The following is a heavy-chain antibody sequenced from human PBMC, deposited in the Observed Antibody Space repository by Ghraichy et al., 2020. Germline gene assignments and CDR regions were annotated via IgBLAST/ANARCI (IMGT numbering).Heavy chain of an antibody. CDR1: GDSVSSNSAA. CDR3: VRQTEYSNTWSHFDY. CDR2: TYYRSKWFN. D-gene: IGHD2/OR15-2a*01. J-gene: IGHJ4*02. Sequence: SETLSLTCAISGDSVSSNSAAWNWIRQSPSRGLEWLGRTYYRSKWFNDYAVSVLSRITINSDTSKNQLSLQLNSVTPEDTAVYYCVRQTEYSNTWSHFDYWGQGTLVTVSS. V-gene: IGHV6-1*01.